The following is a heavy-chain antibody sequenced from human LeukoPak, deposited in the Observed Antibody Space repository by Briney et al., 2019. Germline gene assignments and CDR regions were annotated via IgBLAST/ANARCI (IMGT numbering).Heavy chain of an antibody. CDR3: ARGYDSGSYYVY. J-gene: IGHJ4*02. D-gene: IGHD3-22*01. CDR2: INSDGGAT. CDR1: GFTFGTYW. V-gene: IGHV3-74*01. Sequence: PGGSLRLSCGASGFTFGTYWMHWVRQAPGKGLAWVSGINSDGGATTYADSVKGRYTISRDNAKNSLYLQMNSLRAEDTAVYYCARGYDSGSYYVYWGQGTLVTVSS.